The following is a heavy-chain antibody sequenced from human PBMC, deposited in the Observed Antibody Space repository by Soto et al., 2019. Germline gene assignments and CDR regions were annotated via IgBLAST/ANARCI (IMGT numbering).Heavy chain of an antibody. CDR3: ARATLRAVHAFDN. J-gene: IGHJ3*02. CDR1: GGCVYSGAYY. Sequence: PSETLELACTVSGGCVYSGAYYLTWIRQRPGKGLEWIGYIYYSGSTYYSPSLKSRLSISLDTSKNQFSLRLSSVTAADTAMYYCARATLRAVHAFDNCGQGTMVTLSS. V-gene: IGHV4-31*03. CDR2: IYYSGST. D-gene: IGHD5-12*01.